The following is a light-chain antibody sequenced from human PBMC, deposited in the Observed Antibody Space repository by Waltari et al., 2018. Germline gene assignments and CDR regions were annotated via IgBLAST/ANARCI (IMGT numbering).Light chain of an antibody. CDR2: GAS. Sequence: EIVLTQSPGTLSLSPGERATLSCRASQTVRSHYLAWYQQKPGQAPRLLMYGASSRATGIPDRFSGSGSGTDFTLTITGLEPEDFALYYCQQSIDSPRTFGQGTKLEI. CDR3: QQSIDSPRT. CDR1: QTVRSHY. J-gene: IGKJ2*01. V-gene: IGKV3-20*01.